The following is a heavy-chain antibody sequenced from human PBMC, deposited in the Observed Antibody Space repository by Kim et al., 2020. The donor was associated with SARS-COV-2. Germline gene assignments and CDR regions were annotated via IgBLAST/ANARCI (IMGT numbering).Heavy chain of an antibody. CDR1: GFTFSSYS. CDR3: ARDRPITIFGVVSDAFDI. CDR2: ISSSSSYI. V-gene: IGHV3-21*01. J-gene: IGHJ3*02. Sequence: GGSLRLSCAASGFTFSSYSMNWVRQAPGKGLEWVSSISSSSSYIYYADSVKGLFTISRDNAKNSLYLQMNSLRAEDTAVYYCARDRPITIFGVVSDAFDIWGQGTMVTVSS. D-gene: IGHD3-3*01.